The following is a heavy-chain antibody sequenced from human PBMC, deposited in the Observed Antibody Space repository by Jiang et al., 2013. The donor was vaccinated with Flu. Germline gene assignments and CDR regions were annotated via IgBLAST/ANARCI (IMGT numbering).Heavy chain of an antibody. CDR3: SRGSHWSSSSSGWFDP. J-gene: IGHJ5*02. V-gene: IGHV3-30*03. CDR2: ISYDGNTK. CDR1: GFTFSSYG. D-gene: IGHD2-2*01. Sequence: VQLLESGGGVVQPERSLRLSCAASGFTFSSYGMHWVRQAPGKGLEWVAVISYDGNTKYYADSVKGRFTISRDNSKNTLFLQVNSLRPEDTAVFYCSRGSHWSSSSSGWFDPWGQGTLVTVSS.